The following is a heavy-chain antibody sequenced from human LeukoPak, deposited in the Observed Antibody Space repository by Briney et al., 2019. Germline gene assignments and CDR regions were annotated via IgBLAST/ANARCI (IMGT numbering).Heavy chain of an antibody. CDR1: GDSINNYY. D-gene: IGHD2-2*02. V-gene: IGHV4-59*08. CDR3: ARHPGSHCSTATCYTGGVFDY. CDR2: GHYTGTT. J-gene: IGHJ4*02. Sequence: SETLSLTCTVSGDSINNYYWNWIRQPPGKGLEWIGYGHYTGTTYKNPSLNSRVAFSVDTSKNQFSLKLSSVTAADTAVYYCARHPGSHCSTATCYTGGVFDYWGQGTLVTVSS.